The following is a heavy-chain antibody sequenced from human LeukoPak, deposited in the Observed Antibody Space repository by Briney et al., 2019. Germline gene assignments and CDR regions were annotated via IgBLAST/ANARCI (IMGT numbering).Heavy chain of an antibody. CDR1: GDSLGSGAR. CDR3: ARRGYGGNEAYFAY. J-gene: IGHJ4*02. D-gene: IGHD4-23*01. Sequence: PSETLSLTCTVSGDSLGSGARWSWVRQSPGKGLEWIGEIFHSGSTNYNPSLRGRVTLSVDNSKSHFSLDLSSVTAADTAVYYCARRGYGGNEAYFAYWGQGTLVTVSS. CDR2: IFHSGST. V-gene: IGHV4-4*02.